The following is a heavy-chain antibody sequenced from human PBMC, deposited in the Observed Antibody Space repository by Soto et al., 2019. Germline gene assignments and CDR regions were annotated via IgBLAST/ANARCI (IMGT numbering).Heavy chain of an antibody. CDR3: AKIEMGWFAH. D-gene: IGHD2-8*01. V-gene: IGHV3-23*01. CDR1: GFSFFSYA. CDR2: ISGSGGHT. Sequence: PGGSLRLSCTGSGFSFFSYAMSWVRQAPGKGLEWVSTISGSGGHTYYADSVKGRFVVSRDNDKNTVYLHMSSLTGEETAVYFCAKIEMGWFAHWGQGTQVTVSS. J-gene: IGHJ5*02.